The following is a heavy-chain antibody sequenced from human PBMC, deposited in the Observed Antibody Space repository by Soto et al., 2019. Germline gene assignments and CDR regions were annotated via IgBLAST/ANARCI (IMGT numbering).Heavy chain of an antibody. CDR1: GFTFSSYG. CDR2: IWYDGSNK. Sequence: GGSLRLSCAASGFTFSSYGMHWVRQAPGKGLEWVAVIWYDGSNKYYADSVKGRFTISRDNSKNTLYLQMNSLKTEDTGIYYYTTDSYSTMIVVLFDNWGHGTLVTVSS. V-gene: IGHV3-33*01. D-gene: IGHD3-22*01. J-gene: IGHJ4*01. CDR3: TTDSYSTMIVVLFDN.